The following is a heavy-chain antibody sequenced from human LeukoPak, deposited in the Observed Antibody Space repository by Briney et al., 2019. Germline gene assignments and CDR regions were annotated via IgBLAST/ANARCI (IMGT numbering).Heavy chain of an antibody. CDR1: GFTFNIYG. CDR3: AKDATPRNRLWDHFDS. J-gene: IGHJ4*02. Sequence: GGSLRLSCVASGFTFNIYGMSWVRQAPGKGLEWVSSVGGGDDINYDDSVKGRFIGYRDNAKNTVYLQMNSLRVEDTAIYFCAKDATPRNRLWDHFDSWGQGTLVSVSS. V-gene: IGHV3-23*01. D-gene: IGHD2-21*01. CDR2: VGGGDDI.